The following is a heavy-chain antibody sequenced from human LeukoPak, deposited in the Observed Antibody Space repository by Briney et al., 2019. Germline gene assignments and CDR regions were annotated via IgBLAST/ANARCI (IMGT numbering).Heavy chain of an antibody. CDR1: GFTFSSYG. V-gene: IGHV3-33*01. D-gene: IGHD2-21*02. J-gene: IGHJ3*02. Sequence: PGRSLRLSCAASGFTFSSYGTHWVRQAPGKGLEWVAVIWYDGSNKYYADSVKGRFTISRDNSKNTLYLQMNSLRAEDTAVYYCARDRCGGDCYPFDAFDIWGQGTMVTVSS. CDR3: ARDRCGGDCYPFDAFDI. CDR2: IWYDGSNK.